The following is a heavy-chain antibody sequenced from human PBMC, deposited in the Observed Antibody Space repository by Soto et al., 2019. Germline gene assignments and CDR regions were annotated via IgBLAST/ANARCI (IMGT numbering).Heavy chain of an antibody. V-gene: IGHV4-59*08. CDR2: IYYSGTT. Sequence: SETLSLTCTVSGGYISGYYWSWIRQPPGKGLEWIGYIYYSGTTNYNPSLKSRVTISVDTSKNQFSLKLSSVTAADTAVYYCASLSADIVVVPAAIYYFDYWGQGTLVTVSS. CDR3: ASLSADIVVVPAAIYYFDY. J-gene: IGHJ4*02. CDR1: GGYISGYY. D-gene: IGHD2-2*01.